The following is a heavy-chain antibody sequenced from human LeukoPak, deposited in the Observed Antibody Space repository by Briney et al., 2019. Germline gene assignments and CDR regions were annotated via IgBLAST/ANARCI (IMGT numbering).Heavy chain of an antibody. CDR2: IRYDGNNK. J-gene: IGHJ4*02. V-gene: IGHV3-30*02. CDR1: GFTFSNCG. Sequence: GGSLRLSCGASGFTFSNCGMLWVRQAPGKGLDWVAFIRYDGNNKLYADSVKGRFTISRDNSKNTLYLHINSLRAEDTAVYYCVKDNPLDYWGQGTLVIVSS. D-gene: IGHD1-14*01. CDR3: VKDNPLDY.